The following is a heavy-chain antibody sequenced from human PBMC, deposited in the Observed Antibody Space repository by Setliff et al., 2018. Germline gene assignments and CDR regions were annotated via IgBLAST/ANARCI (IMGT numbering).Heavy chain of an antibody. CDR3: ARLDGAGLWSHYYYYYMDV. D-gene: IGHD5-18*01. J-gene: IGHJ6*03. Sequence: SETLSLTCTVSGGSISSSSYYWGWISQPPWKGLEWIGSTYYRGSTYYNPSLKSRVTISVDTSKNQFSLKLSSVTAADTAVYYCARLDGAGLWSHYYYYYMDVWGKGTTVTVSS. V-gene: IGHV4-39*01. CDR2: TYYRGST. CDR1: GGSISSSSYY.